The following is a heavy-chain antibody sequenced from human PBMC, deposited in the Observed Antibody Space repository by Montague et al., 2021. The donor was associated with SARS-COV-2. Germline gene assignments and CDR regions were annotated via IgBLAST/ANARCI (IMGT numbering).Heavy chain of an antibody. CDR3: ASSGITLTGLDAFDI. CDR2: TYYKSKWYS. J-gene: IGHJ3*02. V-gene: IGHV6-1*01. CDR1: GDSVSNNSVT. Sequence: CAISGDSVSNNSVTWNWIRQSPSRGLDWLGRTYYKSKWYSDYAESVKRRLVITPDTSKNQVSLQLNSVIPEDTAVYFCASSGITLTGLDAFDIWGQGTMVTVSS. D-gene: IGHD3-9*01.